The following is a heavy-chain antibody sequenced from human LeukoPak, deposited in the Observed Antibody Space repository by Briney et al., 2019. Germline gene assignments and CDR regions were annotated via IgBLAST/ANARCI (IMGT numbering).Heavy chain of an antibody. D-gene: IGHD6-13*01. CDR3: ARGAAGTGIDY. CDR2: INPNSGGT. J-gene: IGHJ4*02. V-gene: IGHV1-2*02. CDR1: GYTFTGYY. Sequence: GSSVKVSCKASGYTFTGYYMHWVRQAPGQGLEWMGWINPNSGGTNYAQKLQGRVTMTTDTSTSTAYMELRSLRSDDTAVYYCARGAAGTGIDYWGQGTLVTVSS.